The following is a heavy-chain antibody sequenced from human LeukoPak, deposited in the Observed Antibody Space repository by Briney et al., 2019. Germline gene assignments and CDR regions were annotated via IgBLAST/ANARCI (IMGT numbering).Heavy chain of an antibody. CDR1: GYTFTSYG. D-gene: IGHD3-22*01. CDR3: ARVRILRYYDISGYLDY. J-gene: IGHJ4*02. CDR2: ISAYNGNT. Sequence: WASVKVSCKASGYTFTSYGISWVRQAPGQGLEWMGWISAYNGNTNYAQKLQGRVTMTTDTSTSTACMELRSLRSDDTAVYYCARVRILRYYDISGYLDYWGQGTLVTVPS. V-gene: IGHV1-18*01.